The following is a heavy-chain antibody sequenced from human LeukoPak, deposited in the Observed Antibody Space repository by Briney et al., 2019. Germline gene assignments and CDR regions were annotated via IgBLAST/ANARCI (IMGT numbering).Heavy chain of an antibody. D-gene: IGHD6-19*01. Sequence: PSETLSLTCAVYGGSFSGYYWSWIRQPPGKGLEWIGEINHRGSTNYNPPLKSRLTIPKDKFKNQFSLKLTSVTVADTAVYFCARVKAVAGTLPHLLDYWGQGTLVTVSS. J-gene: IGHJ4*01. CDR2: INHRGST. CDR3: ARVKAVAGTLPHLLDY. CDR1: GGSFSGYY. V-gene: IGHV4-34*01.